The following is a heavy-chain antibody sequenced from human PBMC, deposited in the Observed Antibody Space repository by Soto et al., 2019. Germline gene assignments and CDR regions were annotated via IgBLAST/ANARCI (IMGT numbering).Heavy chain of an antibody. CDR2: INAGNGNT. CDR3: ARDSDWTIALDY. CDR1: GYTFTSYA. D-gene: IGHD1-1*01. J-gene: IGHJ4*02. Sequence: ASVKVSCKASGYTFTSYAMHWVRQAPEQRLEWMGWINAGNGNTKYSQKFQGRVTITRDTSASTAYMELSSLRSEDTAVYYCARDSDWTIALDYWGQGTLVTVSS. V-gene: IGHV1-3*01.